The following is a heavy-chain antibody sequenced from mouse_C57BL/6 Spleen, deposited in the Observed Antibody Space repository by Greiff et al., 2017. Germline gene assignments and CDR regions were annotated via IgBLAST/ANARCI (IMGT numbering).Heavy chain of an antibody. CDR2: IWSGGST. CDR1: GFSLTSYG. V-gene: IGHV2-2*01. D-gene: IGHD2-4*01. Sequence: VQLQESGPGLVQPSQSLSITCTVSGFSLTSYGVHWVRQSPGKGLEWLGVIWSGGSTDYNAAFISRLSISKDNSKSQVFFKMNSLQADDTAIYYCARKYDYDSYWYFDVWGTGTTVTVSS. CDR3: ARKYDYDSYWYFDV. J-gene: IGHJ1*03.